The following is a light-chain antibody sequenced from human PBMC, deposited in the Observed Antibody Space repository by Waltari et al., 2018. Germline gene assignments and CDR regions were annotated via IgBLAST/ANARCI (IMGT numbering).Light chain of an antibody. CDR1: QNIRTH. CDR3: QQSFSSPWT. CDR2: GGT. Sequence: DIQMTQSPSSLSASVGDTVPVTSRASQNIRTHLNWYQQKPATAPKLLIYGGTTLQRGVPSRFSGSASGTDFTLTVSNLQPDDFAIYFCQQSFSSPWTFGQGTRV. V-gene: IGKV1-39*01. J-gene: IGKJ1*01.